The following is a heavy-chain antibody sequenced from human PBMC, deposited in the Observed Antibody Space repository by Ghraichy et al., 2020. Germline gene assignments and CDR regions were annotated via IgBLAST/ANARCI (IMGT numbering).Heavy chain of an antibody. CDR2: ISSIGDYT. CDR1: GFTLSSSV. CDR3: AKDRLERRWPYYFYF. V-gene: IGHV3-23*01. D-gene: IGHD1-1*01. J-gene: IGHJ4*02. Sequence: GSLRLSCAASGFTLSSSVVSWVRQVPGKGLEWISAISSIGDYTYYADSVKGRFTISRDDSKNTVDLQMDSLRAEDTAVYYCAKDRLERRWPYYFYFWGQGTLVTVSS.